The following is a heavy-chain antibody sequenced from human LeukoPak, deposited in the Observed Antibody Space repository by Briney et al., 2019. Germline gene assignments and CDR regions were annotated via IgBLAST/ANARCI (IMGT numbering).Heavy chain of an antibody. CDR3: ARQVVTGYFDF. CDR1: GGSISSSSYY. J-gene: IGHJ4*02. Sequence: SETLSLTCTVSGGSISSSSYYWGWIRQPPGKGLEWIGSIYYSGSTYYNPSLKSRVTISVDTSKNQFSLKLSSVTAADTAVYYCARQVVTGYFDFWGQGTLVTVSS. D-gene: IGHD2-21*02. V-gene: IGHV4-39*01. CDR2: IYYSGST.